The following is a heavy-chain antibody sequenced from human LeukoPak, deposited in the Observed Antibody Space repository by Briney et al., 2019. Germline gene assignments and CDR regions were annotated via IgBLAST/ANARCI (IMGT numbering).Heavy chain of an antibody. V-gene: IGHV3-23*01. Sequence: GGSLRLSCAASGFTFDDYAMHWVRQAPGKGLEWVPGITGSAGSTHYADSVKGRFTISRDNTKNTLYLQMNSLRAEDTAIYYCAKSSYYDSSGYYREYYFDYWGQGTLVTVSS. CDR1: GFTFDDYA. CDR3: AKSSYYDSSGYYREYYFDY. D-gene: IGHD3-22*01. J-gene: IGHJ4*02. CDR2: ITGSAGST.